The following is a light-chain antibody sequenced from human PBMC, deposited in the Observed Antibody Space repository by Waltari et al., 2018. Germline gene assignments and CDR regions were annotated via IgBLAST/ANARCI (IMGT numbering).Light chain of an antibody. CDR2: AAS. J-gene: IGKJ1*01. CDR1: QGISNY. Sequence: DIQMTQSPSSLSASVGDRVTITCRASQGISNYLAWYQQKPGKVPKLLIYAASTLRSGVPSRFSGSGSGTDVTLTISSLQPEDVATYYCQKYNSAPWTIGQGTKVEIK. V-gene: IGKV1-27*01. CDR3: QKYNSAPWT.